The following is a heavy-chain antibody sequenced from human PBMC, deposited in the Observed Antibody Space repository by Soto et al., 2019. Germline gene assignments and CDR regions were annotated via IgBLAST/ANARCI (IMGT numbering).Heavy chain of an antibody. CDR1: GGSVSSGSYY. CDR2: IYYSGSS. J-gene: IGHJ4*02. Sequence: SETLSLTCTVSGGSVSSGSYYWSWIRQPPGKGLEWIGYIYYSGSSNYNPSLKSRVTKSVDKSKNQFSLKLSSVTAADTAVYYCARATPGAGSFDYWGQGTLVTVSS. CDR3: ARATPGAGSFDY. V-gene: IGHV4-61*01. D-gene: IGHD1-26*01.